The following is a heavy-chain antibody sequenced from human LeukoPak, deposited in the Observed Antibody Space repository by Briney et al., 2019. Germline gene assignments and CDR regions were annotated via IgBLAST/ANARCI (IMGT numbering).Heavy chain of an antibody. V-gene: IGHV4-34*01. CDR3: ARGTERDVLPAANSFDY. CDR1: GGFFSGYY. J-gene: IGHJ4*02. Sequence: SETLSLTCAVYGGFFSGYYWSWIRKPPGKGLEWIGEINHSGSTNYNPSLKSRVTISVDTSKNQFSLKLSSVTAADTAVYYCARGTERDVLPAANSFDYWGQGTLVTVSS. CDR2: INHSGST. D-gene: IGHD2-2*01.